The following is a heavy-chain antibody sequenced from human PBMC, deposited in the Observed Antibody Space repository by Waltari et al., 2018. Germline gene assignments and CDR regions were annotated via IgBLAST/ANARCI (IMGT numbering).Heavy chain of an antibody. V-gene: IGHV4-59*01. CDR2: IYYSGST. D-gene: IGHD5-12*01. CDR3: ARDRRDGYNFDYYYGMDV. J-gene: IGHJ6*02. CDR1: GGSISSYY. Sequence: QVQLQESGPGLVKPSETLSLTCTVSGGSISSYYWSWIRQPPGKGLEWIGYIYYSGSTNYNPSLKSRVTISVDTSKNQFSLKLSSVTAADTAVYYCARDRRDGYNFDYYYGMDVWGQGTTVTVSS.